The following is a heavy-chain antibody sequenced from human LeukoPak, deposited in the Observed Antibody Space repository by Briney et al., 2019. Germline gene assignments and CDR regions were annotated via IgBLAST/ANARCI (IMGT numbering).Heavy chain of an antibody. V-gene: IGHV4-34*01. Sequence: PSETLSLTCAVYGGSFSGYYWSWIRQPPGKWLEWIGEINHSGSTNYNPSLKSRVTISVDTSKNQFSLKLSSVTAADTAVYYCARGRGYSGYVPARYYYYYMDVWGKGTTVTVSS. CDR2: INHSGST. D-gene: IGHD5-12*01. J-gene: IGHJ6*03. CDR1: GGSFSGYY. CDR3: ARGRGYSGYVPARYYYYYMDV.